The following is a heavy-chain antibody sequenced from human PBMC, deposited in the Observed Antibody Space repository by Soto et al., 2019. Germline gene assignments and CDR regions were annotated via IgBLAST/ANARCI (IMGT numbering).Heavy chain of an antibody. V-gene: IGHV1-18*04. J-gene: IGHJ6*02. CDR1: GYTFTSYG. CDR2: ISAYNGNT. CDR3: ARVMGGGYYGSGSYSFHYYYGMDV. Sequence: ASVKVSCKASGYTFTSYGISWVRQAPGQGLEWMGWISAYNGNTNYAQKLQGRVTMTTDTSTSTAYMELRSLRSDDTAVYYCARVMGGGYYGSGSYSFHYYYGMDVWGQGTTVTVSS. D-gene: IGHD3-10*01.